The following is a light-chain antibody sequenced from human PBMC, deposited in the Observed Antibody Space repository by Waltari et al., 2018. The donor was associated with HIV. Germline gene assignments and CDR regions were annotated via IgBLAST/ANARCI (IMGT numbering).Light chain of an antibody. J-gene: IGLJ2*01. CDR2: GVS. CDR3: SAYTMSGSLV. Sequence: SWYRQEPGKAPRLLIYGVSNRPSEISRRFSGSKARTTASLTISALQADDEGDYYCSAYTMSGSLVFGGGTKLTVL. V-gene: IGLV2-14*01.